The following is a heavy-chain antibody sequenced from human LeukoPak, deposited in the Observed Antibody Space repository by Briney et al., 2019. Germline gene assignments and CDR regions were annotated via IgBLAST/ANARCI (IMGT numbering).Heavy chain of an antibody. J-gene: IGHJ4*02. D-gene: IGHD3-3*01. V-gene: IGHV3-23*01. Sequence: GGSLRLSCAASAFTFNNFDMSWVRQAPGKGLEWVSGISGSGATTYYADSVKGRFTISRDNSRNTLYLQMNSLRAEDTAVFYCARDQYDTWSRRGNFDSWGQGTLVIVSS. CDR2: ISGSGATT. CDR1: AFTFNNFD. CDR3: ARDQYDTWSRRGNFDS.